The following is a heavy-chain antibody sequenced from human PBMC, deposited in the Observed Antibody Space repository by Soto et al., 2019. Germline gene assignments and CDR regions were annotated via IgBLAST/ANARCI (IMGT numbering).Heavy chain of an antibody. CDR1: GFTFDDYA. Sequence: GGSLRLSCAASGFTFDDYAMHWVRQAPGKGLEWVSGISWNSGSIGYADSVKGRFTISRDNAKNSLYLQMNSLRAEDTALYYCAKDMADYIWGSYSPFDYWGQGTLVTVSS. CDR3: AKDMADYIWGSYSPFDY. CDR2: ISWNSGSI. J-gene: IGHJ4*02. D-gene: IGHD3-16*01. V-gene: IGHV3-9*01.